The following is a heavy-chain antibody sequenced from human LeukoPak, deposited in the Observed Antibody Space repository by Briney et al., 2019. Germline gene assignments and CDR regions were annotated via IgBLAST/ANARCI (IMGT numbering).Heavy chain of an antibody. CDR3: ARGDWNDPYNWFDP. D-gene: IGHD1-1*01. CDR2: INHSGST. V-gene: IGHV4-34*01. J-gene: IGHJ5*02. CDR1: GGSFSGYY. Sequence: SSETLSLTCAVYGGSFSGYYWSWIRQPPGKGLEWIGEINHSGSTNYNPSLKSRVTISVDTSKNQFSLKLSSVTAADTAVYYCARGDWNDPYNWFDPWGQGTLVTVSS.